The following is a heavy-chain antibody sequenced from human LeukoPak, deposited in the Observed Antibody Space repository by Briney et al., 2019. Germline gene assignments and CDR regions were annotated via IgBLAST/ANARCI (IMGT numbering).Heavy chain of an antibody. J-gene: IGHJ4*02. V-gene: IGHV3-48*03. D-gene: IGHD2-2*01. CDR3: AREIVSSTCFDY. Sequence: PGGSLRLPCAASGYTFSSYEMNWVRQAPGKGLEWVSYISSSGSTIYYADSVKGRFTISRDNAKNSLYLQMNSLRAEDTAVYYCAREIVSSTCFDYWGQGALVTVSS. CDR2: ISSSGSTI. CDR1: GYTFSSYE.